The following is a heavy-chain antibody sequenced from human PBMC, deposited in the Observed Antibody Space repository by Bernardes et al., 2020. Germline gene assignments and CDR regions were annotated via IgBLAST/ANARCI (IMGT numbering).Heavy chain of an antibody. Sequence: SETLSLTCTVSGGSVSSGSYYWSWIRQPPGKGLEWIGYIYYSGSTNYNPSLKSRVTISVDTSKNQFSLKLSSVTAADTAVYYCARDLVDFWSGYQAPGYYYYGMDVWGQGTTVTVSS. D-gene: IGHD3-3*01. V-gene: IGHV4-61*01. CDR3: ARDLVDFWSGYQAPGYYYYGMDV. CDR1: GGSVSSGSYY. CDR2: IYYSGST. J-gene: IGHJ6*02.